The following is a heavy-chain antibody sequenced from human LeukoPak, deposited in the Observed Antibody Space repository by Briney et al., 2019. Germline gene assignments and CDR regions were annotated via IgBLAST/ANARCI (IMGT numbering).Heavy chain of an antibody. CDR2: IYHSGST. Sequence: SETLSLTCAVSGVSISSGGYSWSWIRQPPGKGLEWIGYIYHSGSTYYNPSLKSRVTISVDRSKNQFSLKLSSVTAADTAVYYCARSDYGSPLGAFDIWGQGTMVTVSS. CDR3: ARSDYGSPLGAFDI. D-gene: IGHD3-10*01. V-gene: IGHV4-30-2*01. J-gene: IGHJ3*02. CDR1: GVSISSGGYS.